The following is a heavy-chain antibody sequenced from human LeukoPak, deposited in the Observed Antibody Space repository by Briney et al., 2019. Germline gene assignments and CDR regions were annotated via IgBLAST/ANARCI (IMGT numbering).Heavy chain of an antibody. V-gene: IGHV1-18*01. CDR3: ARGGFGGITMVRGARFDY. CDR2: ISAYNGDT. J-gene: IGHJ4*02. Sequence: GASVKVSCRASSYTFTSHGISWVRQAPGQGREWMGWISAYNGDTKYAQKTRGRVTRTTDAFTSTAYMELRSLRSDDRAVYYCARGGFGGITMVRGARFDYWGQGTLVTVSS. D-gene: IGHD3-10*01. CDR1: SYTFTSHG.